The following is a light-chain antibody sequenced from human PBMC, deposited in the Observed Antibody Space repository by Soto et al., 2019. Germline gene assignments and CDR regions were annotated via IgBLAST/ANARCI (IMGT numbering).Light chain of an antibody. V-gene: IGKV3-11*01. CDR1: QSVGSY. CDR2: DAS. Sequence: ETVLTQSPVTLSLSPGERATLSCRASQSVGSYLAWYQQKPGQAPRLLIYDASSRAPGVPARFSGSGSGTDFTLTISSLESEDFAVYYCQQRSNRLPITFGQGTRLDIK. CDR3: QQRSNRLPIT. J-gene: IGKJ5*01.